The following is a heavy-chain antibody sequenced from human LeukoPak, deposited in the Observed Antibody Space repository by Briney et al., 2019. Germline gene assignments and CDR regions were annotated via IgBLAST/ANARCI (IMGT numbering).Heavy chain of an antibody. V-gene: IGHV4-59*08. Sequence: SETLSLTCAVSGGYLGSHYWTWIRQPPGKGLEWIGYIYDSGSTYYHPSLKSRVTISVDTSKNQFSLKLSSVTAADTAVYYCAAPYCSGGSCHLDYWGQGTLVTVSS. CDR3: AAPYCSGGSCHLDY. J-gene: IGHJ4*02. CDR2: IYDSGST. D-gene: IGHD2-15*01. CDR1: GGYLGSHY.